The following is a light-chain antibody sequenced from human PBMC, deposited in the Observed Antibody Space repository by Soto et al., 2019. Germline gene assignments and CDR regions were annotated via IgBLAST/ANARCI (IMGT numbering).Light chain of an antibody. CDR1: QSVSSN. J-gene: IGKJ5*01. CDR2: GAS. V-gene: IGKV3-15*01. Sequence: EIVMTQSPATLSVSPGERATLSCRASQSVSSNLAWYQQKPGQAPRLLVYGASTRATGIPARFSGSGSGTEFTLTISSLPSEDLAVYYCQQYNNWPITFGQGTRLDIK. CDR3: QQYNNWPIT.